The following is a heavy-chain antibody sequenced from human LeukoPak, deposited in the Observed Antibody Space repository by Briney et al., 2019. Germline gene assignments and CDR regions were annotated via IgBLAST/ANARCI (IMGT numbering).Heavy chain of an antibody. Sequence: SETLSRTCTVSDGSIRSSSYYWGWIRQPPGNGLEWIGTIYYGGSTYYNPSLKSRVTISVDTSKNQFSLKLRSVTAADTAVYYWARHRGQLGTGWFDPWGQGTLVTVSS. V-gene: IGHV4-39*01. CDR3: ARHRGQLGTGWFDP. D-gene: IGHD6-13*01. J-gene: IGHJ5*02. CDR2: IYYGGST. CDR1: DGSIRSSSYY.